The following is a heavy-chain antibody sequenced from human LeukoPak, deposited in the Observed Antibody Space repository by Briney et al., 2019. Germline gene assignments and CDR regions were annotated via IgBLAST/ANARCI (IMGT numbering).Heavy chain of an antibody. D-gene: IGHD6-19*01. Sequence: ASVKVSCKASGYTFTSYGISWVRQAAGQGLEWMGWISAYNGNTNYAQKLQGRVTMTTDTSTSTAYMELRSLRSDDTAVYYCASPTIAVDAFDIWGQGTMVTVSS. CDR3: ASPTIAVDAFDI. V-gene: IGHV1-18*01. J-gene: IGHJ3*02. CDR1: GYTFTSYG. CDR2: ISAYNGNT.